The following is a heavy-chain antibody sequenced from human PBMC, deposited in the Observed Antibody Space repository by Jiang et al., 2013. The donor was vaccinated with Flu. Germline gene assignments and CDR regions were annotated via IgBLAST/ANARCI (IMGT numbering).Heavy chain of an antibody. J-gene: IGHJ3*01. V-gene: IGHV3-9*01. CDR1: GFKFDDYA. CDR2: ISWESGSI. D-gene: IGHD2-21*02. CDR3: AKQSYCGDDCYPIDAFDL. Sequence: GGLVQPGRSLRLSCAASGFKFDDYAMYWVRQAPGKGLEWVSGISWESGSIGYADSVKGRFIISRDNAKKSLYLQMNSLRADDTALYYCAKQSYCGDDCYPIDAFDLWGQGTMVTVSS.